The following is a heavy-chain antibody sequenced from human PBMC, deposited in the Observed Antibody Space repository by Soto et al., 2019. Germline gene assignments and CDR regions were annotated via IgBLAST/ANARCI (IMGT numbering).Heavy chain of an antibody. J-gene: IGHJ5*02. CDR3: ASPQYSTVP. V-gene: IGHV1-3*05. D-gene: IGHD1-26*01. CDR2: INGGNGIT. CDR1: GYSFTTYS. Sequence: QVQLVQSGAEEKKPGASVKVSCKASGYSFTTYSIHWVRQAPGQRLEWMGLINGGNGITKFSQKFQDRVTSTRDTTASTAYIELSSLRSEDTAVYYCASPQYSTVPWGQGTLVTVSS.